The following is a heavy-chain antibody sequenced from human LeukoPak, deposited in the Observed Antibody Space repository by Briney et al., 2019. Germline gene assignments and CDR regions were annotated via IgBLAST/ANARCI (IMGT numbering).Heavy chain of an antibody. Sequence: SETLSLTCTVSGGSISSYYWSWIRQPPGKGLEWIGYIYYSGSTNYNPSPKSRVTISVKTSKNQFSLKLSSVTAADTAVYYCARDSRAGATGPGYFAYWGQGTLVTVSS. CDR1: GGSISSYY. V-gene: IGHV4-59*01. CDR2: IYYSGST. D-gene: IGHD2-2*01. J-gene: IGHJ4*01. CDR3: ARDSRAGATGPGYFAY.